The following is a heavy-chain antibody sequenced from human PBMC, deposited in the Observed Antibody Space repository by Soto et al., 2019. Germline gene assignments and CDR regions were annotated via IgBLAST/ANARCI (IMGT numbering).Heavy chain of an antibody. Sequence: QVQLVQSGAEVKEPGSSVRVSCKASGGTFDNFIMNWVRQTPGQGLEWMGGIVPMLGTPTYAEKFKGRVTISATGSTSTMYRKWTSLRSEDRAIYSCARNGTYSTSLSQYSGMEGWGQVTTVPLSS. CDR3: ARNGTYSTSLSQYSGMEG. CDR2: IVPMLGTP. D-gene: IGHD2-2*01. V-gene: IGHV1-69*01. CDR1: GGTFDNFI. J-gene: IGHJ6*02.